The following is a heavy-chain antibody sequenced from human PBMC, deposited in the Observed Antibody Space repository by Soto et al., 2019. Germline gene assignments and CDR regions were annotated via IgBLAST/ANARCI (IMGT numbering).Heavy chain of an antibody. CDR3: ARDVLRYFDWLTVSYYGMDV. CDR1: GFTFSSYG. CDR2: IWYGGSNK. J-gene: IGHJ6*02. Sequence: GGSLRLPCAASGFTFSSYGMHWVRQAPGKGLEWVAVIWYGGSNKYYADSVKGRFTISRDNSKNTLYLQMNSLRAEDTAVYYCARDVLRYFDWLTVSYYGMDVWGQGTTVTVSS. D-gene: IGHD3-9*01. V-gene: IGHV3-33*01.